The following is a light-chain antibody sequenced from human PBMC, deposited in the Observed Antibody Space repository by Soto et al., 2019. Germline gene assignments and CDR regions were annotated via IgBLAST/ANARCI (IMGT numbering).Light chain of an antibody. CDR3: QQGGNWPLT. CDR2: AAS. CDR1: QSVSRH. Sequence: EIVLTQSPATLSLSPGERATVSCRASQSVSRHLAWYQQKRGKAPRLLIYAASSRASGIPARFSGSGSGTDFTLTISSLEPEDFAVYYCQQGGNWPLTFGQGTRLEIK. V-gene: IGKV3-11*01. J-gene: IGKJ5*01.